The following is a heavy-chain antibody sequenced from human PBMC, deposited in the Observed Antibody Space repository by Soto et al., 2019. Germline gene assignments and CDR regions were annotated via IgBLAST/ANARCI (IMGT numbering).Heavy chain of an antibody. CDR3: ARVSGSYYYGMDV. D-gene: IGHD1-26*01. Sequence: PSQTLSLTCAVSGGSIRRSNWWRWVRQLPGKGVEWIGEIYHSGSTNYNPSLKSRVTISVDKPKNQFSLKLSSVTAADTAVYYCARVSGSYYYGMDVWGQGTTVTVSS. V-gene: IGHV4-4*02. CDR2: IYHSGST. J-gene: IGHJ6*02. CDR1: GGSIRRSNW.